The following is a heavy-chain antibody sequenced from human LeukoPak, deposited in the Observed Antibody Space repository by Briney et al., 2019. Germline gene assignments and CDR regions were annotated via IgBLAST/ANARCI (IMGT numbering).Heavy chain of an antibody. Sequence: GGSLRLSCAASGFTFDDYAMHWVRQAPGKGLEWVSGISWNSGSIGYADSVKGRFTISRDNTKNSLYLQMNSLRAEDTALYYCAKDKSYGDYEGGFFGYWGQGTLVTVSS. CDR2: ISWNSGSI. CDR1: GFTFDDYA. J-gene: IGHJ4*02. CDR3: AKDKSYGDYEGGFFGY. D-gene: IGHD4-17*01. V-gene: IGHV3-9*01.